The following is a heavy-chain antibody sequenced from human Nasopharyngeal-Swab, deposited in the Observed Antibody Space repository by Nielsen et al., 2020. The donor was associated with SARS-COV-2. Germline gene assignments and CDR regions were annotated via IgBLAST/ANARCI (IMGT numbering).Heavy chain of an antibody. J-gene: IGHJ3*02. CDR2: ISSSTSYI. Sequence: WIRQPPGKGLEWVPSISSSTSYIYYADSVKGRFTISRDNAKNSLYLQMNSLRAEDTAVYYCARVSGYSTSYDAFDIWGQGTMVTVSS. CDR3: ARVSGYSTSYDAFDI. D-gene: IGHD6-6*01. V-gene: IGHV3-21*01.